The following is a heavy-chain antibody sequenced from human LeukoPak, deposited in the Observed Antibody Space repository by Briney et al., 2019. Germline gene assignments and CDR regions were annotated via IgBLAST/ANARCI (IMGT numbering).Heavy chain of an antibody. CDR2: ISSSSSYT. CDR1: GFTFSDYY. CDR3: ARLGPASSGWPESFDY. J-gene: IGHJ4*02. Sequence: GGSLRLSCAASGFTFSDYYMSWIRQAPGKGLEWVSYISSSSSYTNYADSVKGRFTISRDNAKNSLDLQMNSLRVEDTAVYYCARLGPASSGWPESFDYWGQGTLVTVSS. V-gene: IGHV3-11*03. D-gene: IGHD6-19*01.